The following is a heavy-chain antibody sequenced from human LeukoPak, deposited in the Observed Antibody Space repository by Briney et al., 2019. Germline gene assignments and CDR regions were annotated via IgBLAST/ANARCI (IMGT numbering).Heavy chain of an antibody. CDR2: IYPGDSDT. D-gene: IGHD2-2*02. V-gene: IGHV5-51*01. CDR3: ARWASPYCSSTSCYTGNWFDP. Sequence: GESLKISCKGSGYSFTSYCIGWGRQMPGKGLEWMGIIYPGDSDTRYSPSFQGQVTISADKSISAAYLQWSSLKASDTAMYYCARWASPYCSSTSCYTGNWFDPWGQGTLVTVSS. CDR1: GYSFTSYC. J-gene: IGHJ5*02.